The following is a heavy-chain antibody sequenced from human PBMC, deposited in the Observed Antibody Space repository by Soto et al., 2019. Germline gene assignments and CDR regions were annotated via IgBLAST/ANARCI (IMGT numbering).Heavy chain of an antibody. J-gene: IGHJ4*02. V-gene: IGHV3-23*01. Sequence: GGSLRLSCAASGFTFSSYAMSWVRQAPGKGLEWVSAISGSGGSTYYADSVKGRFTISRDNSKNTLYLQMNSLRAEDTAVYYCAKDPQQWLVRNHYFDYWGQGTLVTVSS. CDR1: GFTFSSYA. CDR3: AKDPQQWLVRNHYFDY. CDR2: ISGSGGST. D-gene: IGHD6-19*01.